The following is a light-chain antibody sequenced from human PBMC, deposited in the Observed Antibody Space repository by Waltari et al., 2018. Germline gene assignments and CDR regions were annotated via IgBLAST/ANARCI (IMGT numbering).Light chain of an antibody. Sequence: DVVMTQSPLSLPVTLGQPASISCRSSQSLVHSDGNTYLNWCQPRPGQSPRRLIYKVANRDSGVPDRFSGSGSGTDFTLKISRVEAEDVGVYYCMQGTHWPPWTFGQGTKVEIK. CDR2: KVA. J-gene: IGKJ1*01. V-gene: IGKV2-30*02. CDR1: QSLVHSDGNTY. CDR3: MQGTHWPPWT.